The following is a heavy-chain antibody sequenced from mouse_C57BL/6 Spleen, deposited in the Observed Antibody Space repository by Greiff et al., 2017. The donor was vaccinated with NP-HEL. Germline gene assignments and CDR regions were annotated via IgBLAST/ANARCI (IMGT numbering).Heavy chain of an antibody. CDR1: GYSITSGYY. CDR3: APNWPDWYFDV. Sequence: EVKLMESGPGLVKPSQSLSLTCSVTGYSITSGYYWNWIRQFPGNKLEWMGYISYDGSNNYNPSLKNRISITRDTSKNQFFLKLNSVTTEDTATYYCAPNWPDWYFDVWGTGTTVTVSS. J-gene: IGHJ1*03. D-gene: IGHD4-1*02. CDR2: ISYDGSN. V-gene: IGHV3-6*01.